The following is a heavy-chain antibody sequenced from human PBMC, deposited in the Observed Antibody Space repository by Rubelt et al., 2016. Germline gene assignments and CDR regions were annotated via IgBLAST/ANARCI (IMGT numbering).Heavy chain of an antibody. Sequence: QVQLQQWGAGLLKPSETLSLTCAVYGGSFSGYYWSWIRQPPGTGLEWIGEINHSGSTNYNPSLKSRDTLAVDTSKNHVSRKVGSGTAADTAVYYCARGLARAAAAPRRLWFDPWGQGTLVTVSS. D-gene: IGHD6-13*01. CDR1: GGSFSGYY. CDR3: ARGLARAAAAPRRLWFDP. CDR2: INHSGST. J-gene: IGHJ5*02. V-gene: IGHV4-34*01.